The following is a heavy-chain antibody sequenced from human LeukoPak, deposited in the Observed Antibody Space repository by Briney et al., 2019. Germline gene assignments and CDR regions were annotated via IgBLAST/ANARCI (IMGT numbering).Heavy chain of an antibody. CDR1: GFTVSSNE. J-gene: IGHJ4*02. CDR2: ISGSGGST. Sequence: PGGSLRLSCAASGFTVSSNEMSWVRQAPGKRLEWVSAISGSGGSTYYADSVKGRFTISRDNAKNTLYLQMNTLRDEDTGIYYCARDERGNWNDTPRYWGQGILVTVSS. CDR3: ARDERGNWNDTPRY. D-gene: IGHD1-1*01. V-gene: IGHV3-23*01.